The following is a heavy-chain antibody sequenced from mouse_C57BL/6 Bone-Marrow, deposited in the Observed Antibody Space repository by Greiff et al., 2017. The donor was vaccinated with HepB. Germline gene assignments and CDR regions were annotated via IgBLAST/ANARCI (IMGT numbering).Heavy chain of an antibody. Sequence: EVKLQESGPGLVKPSQTVFLTCTVTGISITTGNYRWSWIRQFPGNKLEWIGYINYSGTITYNPSLTSRTTITRDTPKNQFFLEMNSLTAEDTATYYCARGRLYWYCDVWGTGTTVTVSS. CDR2: INYSGTI. J-gene: IGHJ1*03. CDR1: GISITTGNYR. CDR3: ARGRLYWYCDV. V-gene: IGHV3-5*01. D-gene: IGHD2-4*01.